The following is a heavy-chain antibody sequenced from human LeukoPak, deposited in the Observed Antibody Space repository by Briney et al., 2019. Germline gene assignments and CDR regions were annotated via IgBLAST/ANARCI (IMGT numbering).Heavy chain of an antibody. CDR1: GFTFSSYA. V-gene: IGHV3-15*01. J-gene: IGHJ6*03. Sequence: PGGSLRLSCAASGFTFSSYAMSWVRQAPGKGLEWVGRIKSKTDGGTTDYAAPVKGRFTISRDDSKNTLYLQMNSLQTEDTAVYYCTRKNYYYYYMDVWGKGTTVTVSS. CDR3: TRKNYYYYYMDV. CDR2: IKSKTDGGTT.